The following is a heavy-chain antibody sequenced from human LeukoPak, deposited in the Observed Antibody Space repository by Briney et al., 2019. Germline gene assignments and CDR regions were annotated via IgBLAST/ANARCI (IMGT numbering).Heavy chain of an antibody. CDR1: GFTFSSYE. Sequence: GGSLRLSCAASGFTFSSYEMNWVRQAPGKGLEWVSYISSSGSTIYYADSVKGRFTISRDNSKNTLYLQMNSLRAEDTAVYYCARENPKTAYLGWGQGTLVTVSS. CDR2: ISSSGSTI. V-gene: IGHV3-48*03. J-gene: IGHJ4*02. D-gene: IGHD7-27*01. CDR3: ARENPKTAYLG.